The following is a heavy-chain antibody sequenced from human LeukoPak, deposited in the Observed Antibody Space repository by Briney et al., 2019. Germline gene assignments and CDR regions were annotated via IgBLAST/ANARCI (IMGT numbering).Heavy chain of an antibody. CDR3: ARDVFESDANSGDGFDY. J-gene: IGHJ4*02. CDR1: GGTFSSYA. CDR2: IIPIFGTA. D-gene: IGHD2-2*01. Sequence: SVKVSCKASGGTFSSYAISWVRQAPGQGLEWMGGIIPIFGTANYAQKFQGRVTITADKSTSTAYMELRSLRSDDTAVYYCARDVFESDANSGDGFDYWGQGTLVTVSS. V-gene: IGHV1-69*06.